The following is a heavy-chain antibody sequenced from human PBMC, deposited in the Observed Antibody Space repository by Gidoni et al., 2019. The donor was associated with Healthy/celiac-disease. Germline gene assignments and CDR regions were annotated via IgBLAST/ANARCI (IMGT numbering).Heavy chain of an antibody. CDR2: MNPNSGNT. Sequence: QVQLVQSGAEVKKPGASVKVSCQASGYTFTSYDIHWVRQATGQGREWMGWMNPNSGNTGYAQKFQGRGNMTRNTSISTAYMELSSLRAEDTAVYYCARLDSSSQYYYYGMDVWGQGTTVTVSS. J-gene: IGHJ6*02. CDR3: ARLDSSSQYYYYGMDV. D-gene: IGHD6-13*01. CDR1: GYTFTSYD. V-gene: IGHV1-8*01.